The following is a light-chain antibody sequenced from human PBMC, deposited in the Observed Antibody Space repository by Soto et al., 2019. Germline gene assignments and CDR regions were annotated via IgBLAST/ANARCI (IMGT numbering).Light chain of an antibody. Sequence: QSALTQPASVSGSPGQSITISCTGTNSDVGGYNYVSWYQQHPGKAPKLMIYEVSNRPSGVSNRFAGSNSGNTASLTISGLQADDEADYYCSSYTSSSTLVFGGGTKVTVL. CDR3: SSYTSSSTLV. CDR1: NSDVGGYNY. V-gene: IGLV2-14*01. CDR2: EVS. J-gene: IGLJ2*01.